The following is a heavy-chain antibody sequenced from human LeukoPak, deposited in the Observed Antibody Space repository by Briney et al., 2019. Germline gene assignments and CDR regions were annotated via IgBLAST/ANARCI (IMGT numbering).Heavy chain of an antibody. Sequence: ASVKVSCKASGYTFTSYYMHWVRQAPGQGLEWMGIINPSGGSTSYAQKFQGRVTMTRDMSTSTAYMELSSLRSEDTAVYYCARELWPDAFDIWGQGTMVTVSS. V-gene: IGHV1-46*01. J-gene: IGHJ3*02. CDR3: ARELWPDAFDI. CDR1: GYTFTSYY. CDR2: INPSGGST. D-gene: IGHD5-18*01.